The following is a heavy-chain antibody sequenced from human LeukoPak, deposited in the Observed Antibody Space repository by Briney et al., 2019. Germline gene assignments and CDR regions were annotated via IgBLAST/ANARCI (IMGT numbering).Heavy chain of an antibody. CDR1: GFPFSSYW. V-gene: IGHV3-7*04. CDR3: TRVGYIDEGIDY. J-gene: IGHJ4*02. D-gene: IGHD5-24*01. CDR2: IKQDGSMK. Sequence: GGSLRLSCVASGFPFSSYWMTWVRQAPGKGLEWVANIKQDGSMKSYVDSVKGRFTISRDNAKNSLYLQMNSLRAEDTAIYYCTRVGYIDEGIDYWGQGTLVTVSS.